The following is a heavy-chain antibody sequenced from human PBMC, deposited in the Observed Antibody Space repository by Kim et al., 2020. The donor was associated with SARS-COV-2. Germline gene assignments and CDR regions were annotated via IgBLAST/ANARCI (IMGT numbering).Heavy chain of an antibody. D-gene: IGHD3-10*01. Sequence: ASVKVSCKASGYTFTSYYMHWVRQAPGQGLEWMGIINPSGGSTSYAQKLQGRVTMTRDTSTSTVYMELSSLRSEDTAVYYCARDLSGGKVLIDWGQGTLVTVSS. CDR2: INPSGGST. CDR3: ARDLSGGKVLID. V-gene: IGHV1-46*01. CDR1: GYTFTSYY. J-gene: IGHJ4*02.